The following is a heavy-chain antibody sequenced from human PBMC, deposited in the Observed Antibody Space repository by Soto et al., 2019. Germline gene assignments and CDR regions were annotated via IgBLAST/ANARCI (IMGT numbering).Heavy chain of an antibody. CDR2: IIPIFAAS. CDR3: ATDDLLVSLGY. D-gene: IGHD2-8*02. V-gene: IGHV1-69*12. Sequence: QVQLVQSGAEVKKPGSSVTVSCKASGNTFSRYTISWVRQAPGHGLEWMGGIIPIFAASNYAQNFQGSLTVTADESTNTAYMELSGLRSEETAIYYCATDDLLVSLGYWGQGTLVTVSS. CDR1: GNTFSRYT. J-gene: IGHJ4*02.